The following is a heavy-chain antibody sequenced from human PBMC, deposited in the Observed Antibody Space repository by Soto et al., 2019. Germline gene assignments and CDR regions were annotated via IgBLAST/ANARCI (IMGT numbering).Heavy chain of an antibody. D-gene: IGHD3-10*01. CDR2: IIPIFGTA. CDR1: GGTFSSYA. Sequence: ASVKVSCKASGGTFSSYAISWVRQAPGQGLEWMGGIIPIFGTANYAQKFQGRVTITADESTSTAYMKLSSLRSEDTAVYYCATASGPLLSQIPYWGQGTLVTVSS. CDR3: ATASGPLLSQIPY. J-gene: IGHJ4*02. V-gene: IGHV1-69*13.